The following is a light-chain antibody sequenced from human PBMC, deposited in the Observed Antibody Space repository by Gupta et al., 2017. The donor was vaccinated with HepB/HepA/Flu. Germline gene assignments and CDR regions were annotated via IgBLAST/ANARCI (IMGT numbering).Light chain of an antibody. CDR2: YSS. J-gene: IGKJ1*01. V-gene: IGKV6D-21*02. Sequence: EIVLTPFPDFQSVTPKEKVTITCRASQNIGTSLHWYQQTPDQSPKLLIKYSSQSISGVPSRFSGSGSGTDFTLTINSLEAEDVAAYYCYQSRSLPRTFGQGTKVEIK. CDR1: QNIGTS. CDR3: YQSRSLPRT.